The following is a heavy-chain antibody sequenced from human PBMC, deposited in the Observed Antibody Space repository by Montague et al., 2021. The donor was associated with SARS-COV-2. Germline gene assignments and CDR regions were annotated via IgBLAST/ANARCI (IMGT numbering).Heavy chain of an antibody. Sequence: SETLSLTCTVSGGSISSYNWSWIRQPPGKGLECIGYIYYSGNTNYNPSLKSRVTISVDASKSQFSLKLSSVTAADTAVYHCAGLQGDGSLYGMDVWGQGTTVTVSS. CDR2: IYYSGNT. CDR1: GGSISSYN. CDR3: AGLQGDGSLYGMDV. J-gene: IGHJ6*02. V-gene: IGHV4-59*01. D-gene: IGHD5-24*01.